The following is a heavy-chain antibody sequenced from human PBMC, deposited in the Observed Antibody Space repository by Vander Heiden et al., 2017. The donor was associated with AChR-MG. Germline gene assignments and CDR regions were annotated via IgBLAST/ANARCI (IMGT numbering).Heavy chain of an antibody. J-gene: IGHJ4*02. V-gene: IGHV3-15*01. CDR3: TANRYNWNGVDDY. CDR1: GFTFSNAW. Sequence: EVQLVESGGGLVKPGGSLRLSCAASGFTFSNAWMSWVRQAPGKGLEWVGRIKSKTDGGTTDYAAPVKGRFTISRDDSKNTLYLQMNSLKTEDTAVYYCTANRYNWNGVDDYWGQGTLVTVSS. D-gene: IGHD1-20*01. CDR2: IKSKTDGGTT.